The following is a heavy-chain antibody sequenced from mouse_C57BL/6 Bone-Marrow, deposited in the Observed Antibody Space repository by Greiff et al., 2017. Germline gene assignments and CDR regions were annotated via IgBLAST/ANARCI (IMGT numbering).Heavy chain of an antibody. Sequence: VQLQQSGAELVKPGASVKISCKASGYAFSSYWMNWVKQRPGTGLEWIGQIYPGDGDTNYNGKFKGKATLTADKSSSPAYMQLSSLTSDDSAVXFCARDGGYYWYLDVGGTGTTVTVSS. V-gene: IGHV1-80*01. CDR1: GYAFSSYW. CDR3: ARDGGYYWYLDV. J-gene: IGHJ1*03. D-gene: IGHD1-1*02. CDR2: IYPGDGDT.